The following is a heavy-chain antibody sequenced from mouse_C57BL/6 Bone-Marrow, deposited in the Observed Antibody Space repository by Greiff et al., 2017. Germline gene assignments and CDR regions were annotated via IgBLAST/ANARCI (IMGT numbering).Heavy chain of an antibody. CDR3: TRSYDYDFDY. D-gene: IGHD2-4*01. V-gene: IGHV1-85*01. CDR1: GYTFTSYD. CDR2: IYPGDGST. J-gene: IGHJ2*01. Sequence: VQGVESGPELVKPGASVKLSCKASGYTFTSYDINWVKQRPGQGLEWIGWIYPGDGSTKYNEKFKGKATLTVDTSSSTAYMELHSLTSEDSAVYFCTRSYDYDFDYWDRGTTLTVSS.